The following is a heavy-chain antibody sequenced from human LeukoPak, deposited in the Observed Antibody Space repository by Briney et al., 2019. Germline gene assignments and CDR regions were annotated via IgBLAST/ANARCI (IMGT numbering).Heavy chain of an antibody. CDR3: ARKDGDG. CDR2: IYNSGST. Sequence: SETLSLTCSVSGVSISSYHWTWIRQPPGEGLEWIGHIYNSGSTNYNPSLRGRVTISLDTSKNQVSLKLSSVTAADTAMYYCARKDGDGWGQGTLVAVSS. CDR1: GVSISSYH. J-gene: IGHJ4*02. V-gene: IGHV4-59*01. D-gene: IGHD5-24*01.